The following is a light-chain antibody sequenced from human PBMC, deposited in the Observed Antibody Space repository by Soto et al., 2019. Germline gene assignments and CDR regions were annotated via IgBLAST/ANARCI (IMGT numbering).Light chain of an antibody. J-gene: IGKJ1*01. CDR3: QQYNSYWT. Sequence: IHMTQSPCTLSASVGDRVTITCRASQSISSWLAWYQQKPGKAPKLLIYDASSLESGVPSRFSGSGSGTEFTLTISSLQPDDFATYYCQQYNSYWTFGQGTKVDIK. V-gene: IGKV1-5*01. CDR1: QSISSW. CDR2: DAS.